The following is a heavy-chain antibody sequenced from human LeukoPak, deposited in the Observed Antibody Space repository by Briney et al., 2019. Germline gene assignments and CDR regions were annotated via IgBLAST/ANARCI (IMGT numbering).Heavy chain of an antibody. Sequence: GGSLRLSCRASGFVFSTYYMNWSRQSPGKGLEWASVIRSGDHSTYYADSVRGRFTIARDNSKNMVYLQINSLRAEDTAMYYCAKDGHCPGVECTTKIGVATYVDLLGQASQVAVSP. J-gene: IGHJ4*02. CDR1: GFVFSTYY. D-gene: IGHD2-8*02. V-gene: IGHV3-23*01. CDR3: AKDGHCPGVECTTKIGVATYVDL. CDR2: IRSGDHST.